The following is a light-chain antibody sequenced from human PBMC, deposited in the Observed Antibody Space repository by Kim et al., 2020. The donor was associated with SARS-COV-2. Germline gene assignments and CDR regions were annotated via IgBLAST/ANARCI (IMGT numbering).Light chain of an antibody. V-gene: IGLV2-11*01. Sequence: GQSVTISCTGASRDVGVYNYVSWYQQRPGKAPNLMIYDVNKRPSGVPDRFSGSKSGNTASLTISGLQAEDEADYYCCSYAGSYTYVFGTGTEVTVL. CDR3: CSYAGSYTYV. J-gene: IGLJ1*01. CDR2: DVN. CDR1: SRDVGVYNY.